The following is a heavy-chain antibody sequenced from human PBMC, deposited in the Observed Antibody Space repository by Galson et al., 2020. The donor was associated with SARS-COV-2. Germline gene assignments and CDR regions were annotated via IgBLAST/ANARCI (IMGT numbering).Heavy chain of an antibody. J-gene: IGHJ5*02. CDR3: FRRYCSSTSCPNWFDP. V-gene: IGHV4-4*02. D-gene: IGHD2-2*01. CDR1: GGSISSSNW. Sequence: ASETLSLTCAVSGGSISSSNWWSWVRQPPGKGLEWIGEIHHSGSTNYNPSLKSRVTISVDKSKNQFSLKLSAVTAADTAVYYCFRRYCSSTSCPNWFDPWGQGTLVPVSS. CDR2: IHHSGST.